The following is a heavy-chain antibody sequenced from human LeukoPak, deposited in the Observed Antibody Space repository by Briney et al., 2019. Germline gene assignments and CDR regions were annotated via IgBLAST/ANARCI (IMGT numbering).Heavy chain of an antibody. D-gene: IGHD3-22*01. CDR3: ARRRYYDSTGYFE. V-gene: IGHV4-39*01. Sequence: SETLSLTCAVSGDYISSSSYFWGWIRQSTGAGLVWIGDIYHSGRTYYNPYLKSRVAISIDTSKNQFSLRLRSMTAADTAVFYCARRRYYDSTGYFEWGRGTLVTVSS. J-gene: IGHJ1*01. CDR1: GDYISSSSYF. CDR2: IYHSGRT.